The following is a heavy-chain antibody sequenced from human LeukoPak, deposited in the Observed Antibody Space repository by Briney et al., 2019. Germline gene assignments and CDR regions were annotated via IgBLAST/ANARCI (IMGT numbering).Heavy chain of an antibody. J-gene: IGHJ5*02. V-gene: IGHV4-61*09. CDR1: GGSISGGSYY. CDR3: ATLPGGVTTPNPS. CDR2: IYTSGST. Sequence: SETLSLTCTVSGGSISGGSYYWSWIRQPAGKGLEWIGHIYTSGSTNYNPSLKSRVTISLDTSKNQFSLKLSSVTAADTAVYYCATLPGGVTTPNPSWGQGTLVTVSS. D-gene: IGHD4-17*01.